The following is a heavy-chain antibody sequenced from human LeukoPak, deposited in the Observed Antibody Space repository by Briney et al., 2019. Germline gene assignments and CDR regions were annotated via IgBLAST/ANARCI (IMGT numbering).Heavy chain of an antibody. J-gene: IGHJ4*02. CDR1: GYTFTGYY. V-gene: IGHV7-4-1*02. CDR2: INTNTGNP. Sequence: GASVKVSCKASGYTFTGYYMHWVRQAPGQGLEWKGWINTNTGNPTYAQGFTGRFVFSLDTSVSTAYLQISSLKAEDTAVYYCARDADGYNYFVVYWGQGTLVTVSS. D-gene: IGHD5-24*01. CDR3: ARDADGYNYFVVY.